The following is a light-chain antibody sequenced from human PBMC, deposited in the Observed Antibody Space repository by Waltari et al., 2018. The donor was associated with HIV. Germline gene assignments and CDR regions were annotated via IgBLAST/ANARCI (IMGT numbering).Light chain of an antibody. Sequence: SDVLTQAPSVSVAPGKTARITCGGDNIGSTSVHWYQQKPGQAPVLVIYYDSDRPSGIPEGFAGSNSGITATRTISSVEVGDEADYYCQVWDSTSDHRGVFGGGTKLTVL. CDR2: YDS. V-gene: IGLV3-21*04. CDR1: NIGSTS. J-gene: IGLJ3*02. CDR3: QVWDSTSDHRGV.